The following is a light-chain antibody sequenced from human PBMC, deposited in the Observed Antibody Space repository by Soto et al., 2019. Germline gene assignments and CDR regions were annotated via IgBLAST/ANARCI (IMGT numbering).Light chain of an antibody. Sequence: DIVMTQSPLSLPVTPGEPASISCRSSQSLLHSNGYNYLDWYLQKPGQSPQLLIYLGTNRASGVPDRFSGSGSCTDFTLKISRVEVEEVGVYYCMQALQTPYTFGRGPKLEIQ. CDR1: QSLLHSNGYNY. J-gene: IGKJ2*01. CDR3: MQALQTPYT. V-gene: IGKV2-28*01. CDR2: LGT.